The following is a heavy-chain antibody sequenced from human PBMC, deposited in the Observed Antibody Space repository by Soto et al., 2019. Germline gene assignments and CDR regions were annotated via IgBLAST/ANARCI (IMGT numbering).Heavy chain of an antibody. CDR1: GFTFSSYA. Sequence: GGSLRLSCAASGFTFSSYAMSWVRQAPGKGLEWVSAISGSGGSTYYADSVKGRFTISRDNSKNTLYLQMNSLRAEDTAVYYCAKTDYGDYFWGMDVWGQGTTVTVSS. J-gene: IGHJ6*02. CDR2: ISGSGGST. CDR3: AKTDYGDYFWGMDV. D-gene: IGHD4-17*01. V-gene: IGHV3-23*01.